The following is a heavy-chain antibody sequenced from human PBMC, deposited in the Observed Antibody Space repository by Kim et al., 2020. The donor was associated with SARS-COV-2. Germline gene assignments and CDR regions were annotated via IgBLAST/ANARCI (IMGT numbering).Heavy chain of an antibody. CDR2: INWNGGST. CDR1: GFTFGDYG. CDR3: ARVYSGYGHYYYYGMDV. J-gene: IGHJ6*02. V-gene: IGHV3-20*04. Sequence: GGSLRLSCAASGFTFGDYGMSWVRQAPGKGLEWVSGINWNGGSTGYADSVKGRFTISRDNAKNSLYLQMNSLRAEDTALYYCARVYSGYGHYYYYGMDVWGQGTTVPASS. D-gene: IGHD5-12*01.